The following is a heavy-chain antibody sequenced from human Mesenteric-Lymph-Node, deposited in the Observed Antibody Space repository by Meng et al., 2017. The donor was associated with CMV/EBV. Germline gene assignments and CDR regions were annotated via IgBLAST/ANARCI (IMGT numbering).Heavy chain of an antibody. CDR3: ARVPVFGVVITYYYYGMDV. D-gene: IGHD3-3*01. Sequence: GESLKISCAASGFTFSFYAMHWVRQAPGKGLEWVAFIRYDGSYKYYADSVKGRFTISRDNAKNSLYLQMNSLRAEDTAVYYCARVPVFGVVITYYYYGMDVWGQGTTVTVSS. V-gene: IGHV3-30*02. CDR1: GFTFSFYA. J-gene: IGHJ6*02. CDR2: IRYDGSYK.